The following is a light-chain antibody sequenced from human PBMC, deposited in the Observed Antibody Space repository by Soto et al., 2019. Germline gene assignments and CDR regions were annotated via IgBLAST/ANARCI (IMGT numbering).Light chain of an antibody. J-gene: IGLJ1*01. CDR1: SSDVRIYNH. CDR2: EVD. CDR3: SSFTSNYTYV. Sequence: QSFLTQPASVSVSPGQSIAISCVGTSSDVRIYNHVTWYQQHPGKAPKLMIYEVDSRPSGVSNRFSGSKSGNTASLTISGLQADDEADYFCSSFTSNYTYVFGSGTKVTVL. V-gene: IGLV2-14*01.